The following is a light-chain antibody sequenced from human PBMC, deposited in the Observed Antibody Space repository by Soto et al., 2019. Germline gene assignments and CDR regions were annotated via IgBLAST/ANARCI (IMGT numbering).Light chain of an antibody. CDR2: DVS. CDR3: NSYTSTSTVL. J-gene: IGLJ2*01. V-gene: IGLV2-14*01. Sequence: QSVLTQPASVSGSLGQSITISCTGSSSDVGGFDFVSWYQQHPSRAPKLIIFDVSYRASGVSNRFSGSKSGHTASLTISGLQAEDEAAYYCNSYTSTSTVLFGGGTKLTVL. CDR1: SSDVGGFDF.